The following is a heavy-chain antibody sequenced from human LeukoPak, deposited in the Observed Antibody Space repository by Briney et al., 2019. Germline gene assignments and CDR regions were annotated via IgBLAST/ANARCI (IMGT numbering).Heavy chain of an antibody. J-gene: IGHJ4*02. Sequence: GGSLRLSCAASGFTFSSYEMNWVRQAPGKGLEWVSYISSSGSTIYYADSVKGRFTISRDNAKNSLYLQMNSLRAEDTAAYYCARDRGSYFDGGFDYWGQGTLVAVSS. CDR1: GFTFSSYE. D-gene: IGHD1-26*01. CDR3: ARDRGSYFDGGFDY. CDR2: ISSSGSTI. V-gene: IGHV3-48*03.